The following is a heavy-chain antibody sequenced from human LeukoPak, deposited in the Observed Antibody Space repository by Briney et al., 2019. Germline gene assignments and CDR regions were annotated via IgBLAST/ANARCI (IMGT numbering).Heavy chain of an antibody. J-gene: IGHJ4*02. CDR1: GFTFSSYA. V-gene: IGHV3-23*01. CDR2: ISGSGGST. D-gene: IGHD3-22*01. Sequence: GGSLRLSCAASGFTFSSYAMSWVRQAPGKGLEWVSAISGSGGSTYYADSVKGRFTISRDNSKNTLYLQMNSLRAGDTAVYYCAKSVITMIGVNPDYWGQGTLVTVSS. CDR3: AKSVITMIGVNPDY.